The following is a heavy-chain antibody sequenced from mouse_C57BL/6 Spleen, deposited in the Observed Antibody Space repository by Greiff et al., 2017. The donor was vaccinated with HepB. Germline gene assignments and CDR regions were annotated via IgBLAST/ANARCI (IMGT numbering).Heavy chain of an antibody. V-gene: IGHV5-15*04. CDR3: ARRNWDGGFAY. J-gene: IGHJ3*01. CDR2: ISNLAYSI. Sequence: EVKLVESGGGLVQPGGSLKLSCAASGFTFSDYGMAWVRQAPRKGPEWVAFISNLAYSIYYADTVTGRFTISRENAKNTLYLEMSSLRSEDTAMYYCARRNWDGGFAYWGQGTLVTVSA. CDR1: GFTFSDYG. D-gene: IGHD4-1*01.